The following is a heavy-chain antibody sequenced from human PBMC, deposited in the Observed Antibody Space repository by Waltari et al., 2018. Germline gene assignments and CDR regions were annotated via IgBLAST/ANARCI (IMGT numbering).Heavy chain of an antibody. V-gene: IGHV4-59*01. CDR2: IYYSGRP. CDR1: GGSISSYY. Sequence: QVQLQESGPGLVKPSETLSLTCPVSGGSISSYYWSWIRPPPGKGLKWLGYIYYSGRPNYNPSLNSRVTISVDTSKNQFSLKLSSVTAADTAVYYCAGAVLLEDAFDIWGQGTMVTVSS. J-gene: IGHJ3*02. CDR3: AGAVLLEDAFDI.